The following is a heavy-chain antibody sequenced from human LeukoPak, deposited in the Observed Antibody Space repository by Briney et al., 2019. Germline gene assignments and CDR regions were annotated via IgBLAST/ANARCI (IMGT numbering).Heavy chain of an antibody. V-gene: IGHV3-23*01. CDR3: ALDPRRRDSKRGIAAHGGDY. J-gene: IGHJ4*02. CDR1: GFTFDDYA. D-gene: IGHD6-13*01. CDR2: ISGSGGST. Sequence: GRSLRLSCAASGFTFDDYAMHWVRQAPGKGLEWVSAISGSGGSTYYADSVKGRFTISRDNSKNTLYLQMNSLRAEDTAVYYCALDPRRRDSKRGIAAHGGDYWGQGTLVTVSS.